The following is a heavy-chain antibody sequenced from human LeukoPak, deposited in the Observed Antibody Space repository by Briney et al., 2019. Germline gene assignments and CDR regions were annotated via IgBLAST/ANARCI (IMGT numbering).Heavy chain of an antibody. V-gene: IGHV3-23*01. CDR2: ISASGGST. CDR1: GFTFSSYA. D-gene: IGHD1-26*01. J-gene: IGHJ4*02. CDR3: ANFVVGATGSFDY. Sequence: GGTLRLSCAASGFTFSSYAMRWVRQAPGKGLEWVSGISASGGSTYYADSVRGRFTISRDNSKNTLYLQMNSLRAEDTAVYYCANFVVGATGSFDYWGQGTLVTVSS.